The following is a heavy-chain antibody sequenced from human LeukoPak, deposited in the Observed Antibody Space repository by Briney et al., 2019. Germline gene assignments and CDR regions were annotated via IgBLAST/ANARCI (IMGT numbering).Heavy chain of an antibody. CDR1: GGSISSSSYY. V-gene: IGHV4-39*07. J-gene: IGHJ3*02. CDR2: IYYSGST. D-gene: IGHD6-19*01. Sequence: PSETLSLTCTVSGGSISSSSYYWGWIRQPPGKGLEWIGSIYYSGSTYYNPSLKSRVTISVDTSKNQFSLKLSSVTAADTAVYYCARSLRLVLGAFDIWGQGTMVTVSS. CDR3: ARSLRLVLGAFDI.